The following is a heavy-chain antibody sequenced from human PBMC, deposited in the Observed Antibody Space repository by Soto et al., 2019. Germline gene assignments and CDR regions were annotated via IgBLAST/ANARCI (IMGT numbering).Heavy chain of an antibody. CDR2: INPNSGCT. D-gene: IGHD3-3*01. CDR1: GSALPGFY. CDR3: ARDFRLRPLEWPDPYCYYYYRMDS. J-gene: IGHJ6*02. V-gene: IGHV1-2*02. Sequence: ASVKGSWEGAGSALPGFYMHWVRKAHAKGLDGLGCINPNSGCTTYAQKFQGRVTMSRDTSIRTAYMELRRLRSDDTAVYYCARDFRLRPLEWPDPYCYYYYRMDSRGQESTVTISS.